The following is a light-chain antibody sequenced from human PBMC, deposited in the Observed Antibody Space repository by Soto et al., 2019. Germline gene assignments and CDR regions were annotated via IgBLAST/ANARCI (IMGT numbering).Light chain of an antibody. V-gene: IGLV2-14*03. CDR3: TSFAPGRIYV. Sequence: QSALTQPASVSGSPGQSITISCTETSSDVGPYDFVSWYQQHPGKAPQLIIYEVSNRSSGLSYRFSASKSGNTASLHISGLQAEDEGDYYCTSFAPGRIYVFGSGTKVTVL. CDR2: EVS. J-gene: IGLJ1*01. CDR1: SSDVGPYDF.